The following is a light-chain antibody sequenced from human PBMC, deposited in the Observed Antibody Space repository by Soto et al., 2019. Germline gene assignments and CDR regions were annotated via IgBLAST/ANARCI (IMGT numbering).Light chain of an antibody. J-gene: IGKJ5*01. CDR3: QQYGSSPIT. CDR2: GAS. V-gene: IGKV3-20*01. CDR1: QSVSNY. Sequence: EIVLTQSPATLSLSPGDGATISCRASQSVSNYLAWYQQKPGQAPRILIYGASSRATGIPDRFSGSGSGTDFTLTISRLEPEDFAVYYCQQYGSSPITFGQGTRLEIK.